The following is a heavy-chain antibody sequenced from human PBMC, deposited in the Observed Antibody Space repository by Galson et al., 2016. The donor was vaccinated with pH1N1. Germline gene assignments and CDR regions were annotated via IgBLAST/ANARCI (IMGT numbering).Heavy chain of an antibody. V-gene: IGHV4-38-2*01. CDR3: ARVARITGPDTEYYFDF. CDR2: INHSGST. J-gene: IGHJ4*02. D-gene: IGHD1-14*01. Sequence: ETLSLTCAVSGFSISSGYYWGWIRQSPGKDLEWIGIINHSGSTYYKSSLKSRVTISVDTSNNQFSLHLSSVSAADTAVYYCARVARITGPDTEYYFDFWGQGLLVTVSS. CDR1: GFSISSGYY.